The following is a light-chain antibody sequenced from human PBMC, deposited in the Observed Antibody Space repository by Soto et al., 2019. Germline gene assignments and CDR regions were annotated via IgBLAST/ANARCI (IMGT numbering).Light chain of an antibody. CDR3: QQYNNYWT. CDR1: QSIGSW. Sequence: DIQMTQSPSTLSASVGDRVTITCRASQSIGSWLAWYQHKPGKAPKLLIYQASNLESGVPSRFSGTGSGTEFTLTISSLQPEDFATYYCQQYNNYWTFGPGNKVEIK. V-gene: IGKV1-5*03. J-gene: IGKJ1*01. CDR2: QAS.